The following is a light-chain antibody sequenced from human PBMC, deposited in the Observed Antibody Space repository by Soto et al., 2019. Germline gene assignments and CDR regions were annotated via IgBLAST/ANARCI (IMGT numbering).Light chain of an antibody. CDR1: HSVISTY. CDR2: GAS. V-gene: IGKV3-20*01. CDR3: QQYRDSLGT. Sequence: EIVLTQSPGTLSLSPGERATLSCRASHSVISTYLAWYQQKPGQAPRLLIYGASSRATGIPDRFSGSGSGTDFTLTISRLEPEDFAVYYCQQYRDSLGTFGQGTKVDIK. J-gene: IGKJ1*01.